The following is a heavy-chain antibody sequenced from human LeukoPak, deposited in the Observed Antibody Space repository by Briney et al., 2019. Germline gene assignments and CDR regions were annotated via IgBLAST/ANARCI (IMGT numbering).Heavy chain of an antibody. D-gene: IGHD1-1*01. V-gene: IGHV3-23*01. Sequence: SGGSLRLSCAASGFTFRSYTMRWVRQAPGKGLEWISAISDSGDTTDYADSVRGRFTVSRDNSKNTLYLQMNSLRAEDTAVYYCAREEDNWNDGRSGGAFDIWGQGTMVTVSS. CDR2: ISDSGDTT. CDR1: GFTFRSYT. J-gene: IGHJ3*02. CDR3: AREEDNWNDGRSGGAFDI.